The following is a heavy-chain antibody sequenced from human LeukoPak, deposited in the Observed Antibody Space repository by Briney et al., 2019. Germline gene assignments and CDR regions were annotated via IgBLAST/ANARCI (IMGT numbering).Heavy chain of an antibody. Sequence: PSETLSLTCTVSGGSISSNIYYWGWIRQPPGKGLEWIGDIYYSGSTYYNPSLKSRVTISVDTSKNQFSLKLSSVTAADTAVYYCAKKWGNWFDPWGQGTLVTVSS. D-gene: IGHD1-26*01. CDR3: AKKWGNWFDP. CDR1: GGSISSNIYY. V-gene: IGHV4-39*01. CDR2: IYYSGST. J-gene: IGHJ5*02.